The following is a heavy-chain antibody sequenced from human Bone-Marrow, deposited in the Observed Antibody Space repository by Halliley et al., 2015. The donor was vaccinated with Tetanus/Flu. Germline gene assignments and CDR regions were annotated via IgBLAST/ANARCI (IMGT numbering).Heavy chain of an antibody. D-gene: IGHD3-10*01. V-gene: IGHV3-9*01. CDR2: INWNSGSI. J-gene: IGHJ6*02. CDR1: GFTFNNYA. Sequence: SLRLSCRGYGFTFNNYAMHWVRQAPGKGLEWVSGINWNSGSIGYAESVKGRFTISRDNAKNSLFLQMNSLRADDTALYYCAKDQMRLGDYNYGMDVWGQGTTVPVSS. CDR3: AKDQMRLGDYNYGMDV.